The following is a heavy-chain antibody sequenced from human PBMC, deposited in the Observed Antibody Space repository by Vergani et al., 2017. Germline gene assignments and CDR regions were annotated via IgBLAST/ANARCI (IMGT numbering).Heavy chain of an antibody. D-gene: IGHD7-27*01. CDR2: ISSSGSTI. CDR1: GFTFSSYE. J-gene: IGHJ4*02. CDR3: AREAPVTPGDYFDY. Sequence: EMQLVESGGGLVQPGGSLRLSCAASGFTFSSYEMNWVRQAPGKGLEWVSYISSSGSTIYYADSVKGRFTFSRDNAKNSLYLQMNSLRAEETAVYYCAREAPVTPGDYFDYWGQGTLVTVSP. V-gene: IGHV3-48*03.